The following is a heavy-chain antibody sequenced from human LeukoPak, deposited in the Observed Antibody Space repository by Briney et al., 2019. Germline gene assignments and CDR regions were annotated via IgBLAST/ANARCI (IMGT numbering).Heavy chain of an antibody. D-gene: IGHD4-17*01. CDR3: ARLDTATDAFDI. CDR2: INPNSGGT. J-gene: IGHJ3*02. V-gene: IGHV1-2*02. CDR1: GYTFTGYY. Sequence: ASVKVSCKASGYTFTGYYMHWVRQAPGQGLEWMGWINPNSGGTNCAQKFQGRVTMTRDTSISTAYMELSRLRSDDTAVYYCARLDTATDAFDIWGQGTMVTVSS.